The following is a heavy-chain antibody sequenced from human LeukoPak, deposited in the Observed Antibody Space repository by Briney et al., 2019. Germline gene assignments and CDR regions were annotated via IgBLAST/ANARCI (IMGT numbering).Heavy chain of an antibody. CDR2: INADESIT. CDR1: GFTFSNYW. J-gene: IGHJ4*02. Sequence: PGGPLRLSCAASGFTFSNYWVHWVRQAPGKGLVWVSHINADESITDYADPVKGRFNISRDNAKNTVYLQMHSLRAEDTAVYYCARDANRGFNYWGQGILVTVSS. V-gene: IGHV3-74*01. CDR3: ARDANRGFNY.